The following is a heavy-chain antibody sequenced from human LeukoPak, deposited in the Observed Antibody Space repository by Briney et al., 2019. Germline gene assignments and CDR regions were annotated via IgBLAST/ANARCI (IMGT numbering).Heavy chain of an antibody. CDR1: GYTFTGYY. V-gene: IGHV1-2*02. D-gene: IGHD5-12*01. CDR2: INPNSGGT. Sequence: ASVKVSCKASGYTFTGYYMHWVRQAPGQGLEWMGWINPNSGGTNYAQKFQGRVTMTRDTSISTAYMELSRLRSDDTAVYYCARVIYSGYDPYFDYWGQGTLVTVSS. CDR3: ARVIYSGYDPYFDY. J-gene: IGHJ4*02.